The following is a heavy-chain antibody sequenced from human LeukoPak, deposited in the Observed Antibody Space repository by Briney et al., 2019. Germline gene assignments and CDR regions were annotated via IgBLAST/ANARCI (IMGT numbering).Heavy chain of an antibody. D-gene: IGHD5-18*01. J-gene: IGHJ4*02. CDR1: GYTFTGYY. V-gene: IGHV1-2*02. CDR3: AREIRGYSYGPEPPFDY. CDR2: INPNSGGT. Sequence: ASVKVSCKASGYTFTGYYMHWVRQAPGQGLEWMGWINPNSGGTNYAQKFQGRVTMTRDTSISTAYMELSRLRSDDTAVYYCAREIRGYSYGPEPPFDYWGQGTLVTVSS.